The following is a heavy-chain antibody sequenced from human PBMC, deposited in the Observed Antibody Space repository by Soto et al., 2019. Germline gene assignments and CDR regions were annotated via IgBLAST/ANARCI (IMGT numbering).Heavy chain of an antibody. CDR1: GYTFTGYY. J-gene: IGHJ6*02. V-gene: IGHV1-2*02. CDR2: INPSSGDT. CDR3: AKGGAIVAAGTRVYLYNAMDV. D-gene: IGHD1-26*01. Sequence: ASVKVSCKASGYTFTGYYAHWVRQAPGQGLEWMGWINPSSGDTYLAQRFQGRVTMNRDTSIGTAYMELRGLTSDDTAEYYCAKGGAIVAAGTRVYLYNAMDVWGQGTTVTVSS.